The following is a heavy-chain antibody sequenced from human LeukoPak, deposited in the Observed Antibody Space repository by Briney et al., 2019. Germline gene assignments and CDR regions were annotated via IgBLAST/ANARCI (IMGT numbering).Heavy chain of an antibody. D-gene: IGHD3-3*01. CDR1: GGSFSGYY. CDR2: INHSGST. Sequence: SETLSLTCAVYGGSFSGYYWSWIRQPPGKGLEWLGEINHSGSTNYNPSLKSRVTISVDTSKNQFSLKLSSVTAADTAVYYCARGKRGITIFGVVTPRTGFDPWGQGTLVTVSS. J-gene: IGHJ5*02. V-gene: IGHV4-34*01. CDR3: ARGKRGITIFGVVTPRTGFDP.